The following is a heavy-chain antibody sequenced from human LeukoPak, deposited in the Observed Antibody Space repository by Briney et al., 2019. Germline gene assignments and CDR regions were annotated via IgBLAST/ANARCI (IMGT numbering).Heavy chain of an antibody. D-gene: IGHD6-6*01. CDR1: GGSISSYY. CDR3: ARHRSSSSLFDY. V-gene: IGHV4-59*01. J-gene: IGHJ4*02. Sequence: SETLSLTCTVSGGSISSYYWSWIRQPPGKGLEWIGHIYYSGSTNYNPSLKSRVTISVDTSKNQFSLKVSSVTAADTAVYYCARHRSSSSLFDYWGQGTLVTVSS. CDR2: IYYSGST.